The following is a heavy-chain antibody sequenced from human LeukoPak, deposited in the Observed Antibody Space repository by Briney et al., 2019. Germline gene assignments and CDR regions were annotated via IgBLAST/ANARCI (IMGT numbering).Heavy chain of an antibody. Sequence: GGSLRLSCAASGFTFSSYAMHWVRQAPGKGLEWVAVISYDGSNKYYADSVKGRFTISRDNSKNTLYLQMNSLRAEDTAVYYCARSGDYYDSSGYYYYYYGMDVWGQGTTATVSS. J-gene: IGHJ6*02. CDR1: GFTFSSYA. CDR3: ARSGDYYDSSGYYYYYYGMDV. CDR2: ISYDGSNK. D-gene: IGHD3-22*01. V-gene: IGHV3-30*04.